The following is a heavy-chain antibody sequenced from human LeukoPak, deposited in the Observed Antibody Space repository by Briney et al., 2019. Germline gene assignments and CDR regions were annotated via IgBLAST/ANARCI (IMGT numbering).Heavy chain of an antibody. CDR1: GGTFSSYA. CDR3: ARETLRYCSSTSCYNGYY. V-gene: IGHV1-69*13. CDR2: IIPIFGTA. D-gene: IGHD2-2*02. Sequence: ASVKVSCKASGGTFSSYAISWVRQAPGQGLEWMGGIIPIFGTANYAQKFQGRVTITADESTSTAYMELSSLRSEDTAVYYCARETLRYCSSTSCYNGYYWGQGTLVTVSS. J-gene: IGHJ4*02.